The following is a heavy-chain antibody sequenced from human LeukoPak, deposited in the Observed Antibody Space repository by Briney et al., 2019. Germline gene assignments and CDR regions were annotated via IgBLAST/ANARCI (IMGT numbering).Heavy chain of an antibody. V-gene: IGHV4-59*01. CDR1: GGSISSYY. CDR3: ARRRTSPEVFDI. CDR2: IYYSGST. J-gene: IGHJ3*02. Sequence: SETLSLTCTVSGGSISSYYWTWIRQPPGKGLEWIGYIYYSGSTNYNPSLRSRVTISVDTSKNQFSLKVSSVTAADTAVYYCARRRTSPEVFDIWGQGTMVTVSS.